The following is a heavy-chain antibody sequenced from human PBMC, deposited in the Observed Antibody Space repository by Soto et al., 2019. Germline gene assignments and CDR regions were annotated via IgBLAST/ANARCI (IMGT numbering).Heavy chain of an antibody. CDR3: ARAAIVGATSYGMDV. D-gene: IGHD1-26*01. V-gene: IGHV3-21*01. CDR2: ISSSSSYI. J-gene: IGHJ6*02. Sequence: GGSLRLSCAASGFTFSSYSMNWVRHAPGKGLEWVSSISSSSSYIYYADSVKGRFTISRDNAKNSLYLQMNSLRAEDTAVYYCARAAIVGATSYGMDVWGQGTTVTVSS. CDR1: GFTFSSYS.